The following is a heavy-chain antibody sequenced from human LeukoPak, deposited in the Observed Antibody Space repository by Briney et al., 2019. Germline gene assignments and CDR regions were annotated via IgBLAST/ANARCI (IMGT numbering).Heavy chain of an antibody. J-gene: IGHJ4*02. Sequence: PSETLSLTCTVSGGSISSGGYYWSWIRQHPGKALEWIGYIYYSGSTYYNPSLKSRVTISVDTSKNQFSLKLSSVTAADTAVYYCARESWNYYFDYWGQGTLVTVSS. CDR2: IYYSGST. D-gene: IGHD1-7*01. CDR3: ARESWNYYFDY. CDR1: GGSISSGGYY. V-gene: IGHV4-31*03.